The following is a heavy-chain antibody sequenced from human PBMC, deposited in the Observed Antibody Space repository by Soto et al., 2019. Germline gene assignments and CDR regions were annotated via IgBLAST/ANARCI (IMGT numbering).Heavy chain of an antibody. V-gene: IGHV4-4*07. CDR3: ARTIIPATGWYFDC. CDR2: IHSSGST. J-gene: IGHJ4*02. Sequence: SETLSLACTVSGGSISSYYWTWIRQPAGKGLEWIGRIHSSGSTNYNPSLKSRVTMSVDTSKNQFSLKLSSVTAADTAVYYCARTIIPATGWYFDCWGQGTLVTVSS. CDR1: GGSISSYY. D-gene: IGHD2-2*01.